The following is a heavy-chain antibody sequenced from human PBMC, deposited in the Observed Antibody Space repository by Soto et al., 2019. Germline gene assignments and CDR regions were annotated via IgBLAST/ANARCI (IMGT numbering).Heavy chain of an antibody. CDR1: GGTFSSYA. CDR2: IIPIFGTA. D-gene: IGHD4-4*01. CDR3: ASQYLDPTDNPGVLAY. V-gene: IGHV1-69*13. J-gene: IGHJ4*02. Sequence: WASVKVSCKASGGTFSSYAISWVRQAPGQGLEWMGGIIPIFGTANYAQKFQGRVTITADESTSTAYMELSSLRSEDTAVYYCASQYLDPTDNPGVLAYWGQGTLVTVSS.